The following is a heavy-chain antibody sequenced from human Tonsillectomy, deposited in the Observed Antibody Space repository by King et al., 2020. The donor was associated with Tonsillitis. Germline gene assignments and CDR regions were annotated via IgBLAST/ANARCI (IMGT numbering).Heavy chain of an antibody. V-gene: IGHV3-30*18. CDR1: GFAFSNYG. J-gene: IGHJ3*02. D-gene: IGHD2-15*01. CDR2: ISYDGSDE. Sequence: VQLVESGGGVVQPGSSLRLSCAASGFAFSNYGMHWVRQAPGKGLQWVSVISYDGSDEYYEDSVKGRFTISRDNSKNTLYLQMNSLRPEDTAVYYCAKTLIVVLVAASGRAFDIWGQGTMVTVSS. CDR3: AKTLIVVLVAASGRAFDI.